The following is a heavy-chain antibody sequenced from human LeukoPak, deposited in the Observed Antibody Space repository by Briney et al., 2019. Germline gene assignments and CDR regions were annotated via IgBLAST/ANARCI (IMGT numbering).Heavy chain of an antibody. J-gene: IGHJ4*02. CDR2: ISTSVST. CDR3: ARQSTVVRAAFDY. CDR1: GGSISSYY. Sequence: SETLSLTCTVSGGSISSYYWSWFRQPAGQGLEWIGRISTSVSTDYDPSLKSRVTMSVDTSKNQFSLTLTSVTAADTAVYYCARQSTVVRAAFDYWGQGTLVTVSS. D-gene: IGHD3-10*01. V-gene: IGHV4-4*07.